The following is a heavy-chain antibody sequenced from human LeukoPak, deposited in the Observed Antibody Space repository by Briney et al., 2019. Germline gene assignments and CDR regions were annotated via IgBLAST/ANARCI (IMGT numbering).Heavy chain of an antibody. CDR1: GFTFSYYG. J-gene: IGHJ4*02. Sequence: GGSLRLSCAASGFTFSYYGLSWVRQAPGKGLEWVSYISSSGSTIYYADSVKGRFTISRDNAKNSLYLQMNSLRAEDTAVYYCARGSIVVVRHQIDYWGQGTLVTVSS. CDR3: ARGSIVVVRHQIDY. V-gene: IGHV3-11*04. CDR2: ISSSGSTI. D-gene: IGHD2-2*01.